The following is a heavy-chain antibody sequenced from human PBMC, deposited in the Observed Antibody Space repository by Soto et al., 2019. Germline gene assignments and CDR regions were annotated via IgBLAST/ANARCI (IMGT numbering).Heavy chain of an antibody. V-gene: IGHV4-59*03. CDR3: TRHAIIPKLQYGMDV. CDR2: IFYRGNT. Sequence: PSETLSLTCTVSGGSISGYYWSWIRQPPGKGLEWIGYIFYRGNTLYNPSLQSRVTISVDTSKNQFFLGLTSVTAADTAVYYCTRHAIIPKLQYGMDVWGQGASVTVSS. CDR1: GGSISGYY. D-gene: IGHD1-1*01. J-gene: IGHJ6*02.